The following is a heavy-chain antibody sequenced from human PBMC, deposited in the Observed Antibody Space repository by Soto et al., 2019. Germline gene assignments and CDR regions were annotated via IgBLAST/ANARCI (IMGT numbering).Heavy chain of an antibody. CDR2: ISYDGSNK. CDR1: GCTFSSYA. D-gene: IGHD2-15*01. Sequence: QVQLVESGGGVVQPGRCLRLSCAASGCTFSSYAMHWVRQAPGKGLEWVAVISYDGSNKYYADSVKGRFTISRDNSKNTLYLQMNSLRAEDTAVYYCAREVVAAPHGDFWGQGTLVTVSS. V-gene: IGHV3-30-3*01. J-gene: IGHJ4*02. CDR3: AREVVAAPHGDF.